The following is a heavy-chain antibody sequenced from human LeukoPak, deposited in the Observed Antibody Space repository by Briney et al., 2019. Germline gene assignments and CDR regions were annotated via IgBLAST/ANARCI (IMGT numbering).Heavy chain of an antibody. CDR1: DGSLSSSSYY. CDR3: ARQASGSSRLAYFDY. D-gene: IGHD6-13*01. CDR2: IYYSGST. V-gene: IGHV4-39*01. Sequence: SETLSLTCTVSDGSLSSSSYYWGWLRPPPGKGLEWIGSIYYSGSTNYNPSLKSRVTISVDTSKKQFSLKLSSVTAADTAVYYCARQASGSSRLAYFDYWGQGTLVTVSS. J-gene: IGHJ4*02.